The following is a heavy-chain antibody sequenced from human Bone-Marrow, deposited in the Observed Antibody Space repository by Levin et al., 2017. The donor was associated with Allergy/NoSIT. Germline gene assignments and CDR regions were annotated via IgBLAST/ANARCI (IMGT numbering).Heavy chain of an antibody. D-gene: IGHD3-10*01. V-gene: IGHV1-2*02. CDR2: VNPHSGST. J-gene: IGHJ4*02. Sequence: ASVKVSCKASGYSFADFYIHWIRLAPGQGLEWLGWVNPHSGSTTVADRFRGRVTMTRDTSNSTAYVELSRLQSDDPPTYFCARDAGDVGSYYIDFWGQGTLVTVSS. CDR3: ARDAGDVGSYYIDF. CDR1: GYSFADFY.